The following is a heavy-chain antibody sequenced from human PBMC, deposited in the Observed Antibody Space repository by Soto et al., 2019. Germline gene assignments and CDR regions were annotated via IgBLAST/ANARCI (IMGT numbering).Heavy chain of an antibody. CDR2: IYPGDSDT. J-gene: IGHJ4*02. Sequence: PGESLKISCKGSGYSFTSYWIGWVRQMPGKGLEWMGIIYPGDSDTRYSPSFQGQVTISADKSISTAYLQWSSLKASDTAMYYCARPGISRAARLDFDYWGQGTLVTVSS. CDR3: ARPGISRAARLDFDY. V-gene: IGHV5-51*01. CDR1: GYSFTSYW. D-gene: IGHD6-6*01.